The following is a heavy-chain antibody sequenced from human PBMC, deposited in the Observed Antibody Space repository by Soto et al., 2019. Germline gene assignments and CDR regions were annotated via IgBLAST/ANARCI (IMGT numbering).Heavy chain of an antibody. J-gene: IGHJ4*02. D-gene: IGHD2-2*01. Sequence: TSETLSLTCTVSGGSISSYYWSWIRQPPGKGLEWIGYIYYSGSTNYNPSLKSRVTISVDTSKNQFSLKLSSVTAADTAVYYCARQGELVPAAIYWGQGTLVTVSS. CDR1: GGSISSYY. CDR3: ARQGELVPAAIY. CDR2: IYYSGST. V-gene: IGHV4-59*08.